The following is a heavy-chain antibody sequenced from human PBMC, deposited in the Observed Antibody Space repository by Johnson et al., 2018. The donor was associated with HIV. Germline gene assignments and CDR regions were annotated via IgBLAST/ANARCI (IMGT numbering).Heavy chain of an antibody. CDR2: IKSEADGGTT. CDR3: TTDSEGHVFDI. J-gene: IGHJ3*02. CDR1: PIIFTNTW. Sequence: VQLVESGGGVVQPGTSLRLSCAVSPIIFTNTWMTWVRQAPGKGLEWVGRIKSEADGGTTDYGAPVKGRFTISRDDSKNRLYLQMNSLKSEDTAVYYCTTDSEGHVFDIWGQGTMVTVSS. V-gene: IGHV3-15*01.